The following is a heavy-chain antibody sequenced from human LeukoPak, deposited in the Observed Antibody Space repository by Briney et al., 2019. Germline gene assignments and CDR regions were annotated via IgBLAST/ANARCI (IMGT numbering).Heavy chain of an antibody. J-gene: IGHJ4*02. Sequence: PGGSLRLSCAASGFTFSSYGMHWVRQAPGKGLEWVAVISYDGSNKYYADSVKGRFTISRDNSKNTLYLQMNSLRAEDTAVYYCAKELLPWIQLWRGLDYWGQGTLVTVSS. CDR3: AKELLPWIQLWRGLDY. D-gene: IGHD5-18*01. CDR2: ISYDGSNK. CDR1: GFTFSSYG. V-gene: IGHV3-30*18.